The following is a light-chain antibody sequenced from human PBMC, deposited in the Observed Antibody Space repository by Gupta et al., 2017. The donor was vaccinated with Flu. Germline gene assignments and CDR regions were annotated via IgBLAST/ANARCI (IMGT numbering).Light chain of an antibody. V-gene: IGLV10-54*04. CDR2: RNN. CDR3: SAWDSSLSARV. J-gene: IGLJ3*02. CDR1: RNNVGNQG. Sequence: NRNNVGNQGAAWLQQHQGHPPKLLSYRNNNRPSGISERFSASRSGNTASLTITGLQPEDEADYYCSAWDSSLSARVFGGGTKLTVL.